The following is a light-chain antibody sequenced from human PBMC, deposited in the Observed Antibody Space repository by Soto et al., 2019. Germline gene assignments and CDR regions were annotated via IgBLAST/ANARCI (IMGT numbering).Light chain of an antibody. Sequence: EIVMSQSPATLSVSPGERATLSCRASQSVSSNLAWYQQKPGQAPRLLIYGASTRATGIPARFSGSGSGTDFTLTISSLEPEDFSVYFCQYFGNSPPMYTFGQGTKVDIK. CDR3: QYFGNSPPMYT. CDR1: QSVSSN. J-gene: IGKJ2*01. CDR2: GAS. V-gene: IGKV3-15*01.